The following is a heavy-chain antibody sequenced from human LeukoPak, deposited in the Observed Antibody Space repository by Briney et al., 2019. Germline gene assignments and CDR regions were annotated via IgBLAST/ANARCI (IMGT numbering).Heavy chain of an antibody. D-gene: IGHD1-1*01. V-gene: IGHV3-23*01. CDR1: GFTVSSNY. J-gene: IGHJ4*02. CDR2: ISGSGFTT. Sequence: GGSLRLSCAASGFTVSSNYMSWVRQAPGKGLEWVSGISGSGFTTYYADSVKGRFTISRDNSNNTLFLQMNSLRAEDTAVYYCAKVRTGHYFDYWGQGTLVTVPS. CDR3: AKVRTGHYFDY.